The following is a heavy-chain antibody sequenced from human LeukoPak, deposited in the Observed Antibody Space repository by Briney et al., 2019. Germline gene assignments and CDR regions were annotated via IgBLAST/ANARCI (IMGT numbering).Heavy chain of an antibody. CDR1: GFTVSSNY. Sequence: GRSLRLSCAASGFTVSSNYMSWVRQAPGKGLEWVSVIYSGGSTYYADSVKGRFTISRDNSKNTLYLQMNSLRAEDTAVYYCARAGGLWFGELPEYYFDYWGQGTLVTVSS. J-gene: IGHJ4*02. V-gene: IGHV3-53*01. CDR2: IYSGGST. D-gene: IGHD3-10*01. CDR3: ARAGGLWFGELPEYYFDY.